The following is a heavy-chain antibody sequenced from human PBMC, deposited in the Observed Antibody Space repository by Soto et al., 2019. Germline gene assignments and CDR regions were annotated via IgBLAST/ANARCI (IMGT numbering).Heavy chain of an antibody. CDR1: GFTFSSYA. CDR2: ISGSGGST. Sequence: GGSLRLSCAASGFTFSSYAMSWVRQAPGKGLEWVSAISGSGGSTYYADSVKGRFTISRDNSKNTLYLQMNSLRAEDTAVYYCAKWSGSYPRAPHGMDVWGPGTTVTVPS. V-gene: IGHV3-23*01. CDR3: AKWSGSYPRAPHGMDV. D-gene: IGHD3-10*01. J-gene: IGHJ6*02.